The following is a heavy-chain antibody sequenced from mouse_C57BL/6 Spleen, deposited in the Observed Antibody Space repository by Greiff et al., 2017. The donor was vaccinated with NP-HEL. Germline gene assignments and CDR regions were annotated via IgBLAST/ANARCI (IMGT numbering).Heavy chain of an antibody. CDR2: ISSGSSTI. J-gene: IGHJ4*01. CDR3: ARSPGSSYYYAMDY. CDR1: GFTFSDYG. V-gene: IGHV5-17*01. D-gene: IGHD1-1*01. Sequence: EVQLVESGGGLVKPGGSLKLSCAASGFTFSDYGMHWVRQAPEKGLEWVAYISSGSSTIYYADTVKGRFTISRDNAKNTLFLQMTSLRSEDTAMYYCARSPGSSYYYAMDYWGQGTSVTVSS.